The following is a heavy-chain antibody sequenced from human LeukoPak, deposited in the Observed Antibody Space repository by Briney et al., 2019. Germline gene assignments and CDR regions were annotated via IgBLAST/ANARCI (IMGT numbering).Heavy chain of an antibody. D-gene: IGHD5-12*01. CDR1: GGSISSGGYY. CDR3: ARYHNGYDDY. J-gene: IGHJ4*02. Sequence: PSQTLSLTCTVSGGSISSGGYYWSWIRQPPGKGLEWIGYIYHSGSTYYNPSLKSRVTISVDRSKNQFSLKLSSVTAADTALYYCARYHNGYDDYWGQGTLVTVSS. CDR2: IYHSGST. V-gene: IGHV4-30-2*01.